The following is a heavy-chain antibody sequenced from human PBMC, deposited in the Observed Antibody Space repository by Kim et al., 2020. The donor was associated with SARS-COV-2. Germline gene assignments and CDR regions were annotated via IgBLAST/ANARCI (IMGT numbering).Heavy chain of an antibody. D-gene: IGHD6-19*01. Sequence: SETLSLTCTVSGGSISTNNHYWGWVRQSPGKALQWIASIYHSGTTYYTPSLKTRVIISVDTSKNQFSLRLSSVTAADTSVYFCVRSDWSEGYSGGWSIGGCGVWGQGTTVTVSS. V-gene: IGHV4-39*01. CDR1: GGSISTNNHY. CDR3: VRSDWSEGYSGGWSIGGCGV. CDR2: IYHSGTT. J-gene: IGHJ6*02.